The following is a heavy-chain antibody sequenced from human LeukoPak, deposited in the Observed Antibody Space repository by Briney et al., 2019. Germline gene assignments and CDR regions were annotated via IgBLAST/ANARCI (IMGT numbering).Heavy chain of an antibody. Sequence: SETLSLTCGVSGGSVSSTNWWTWIRQPPGKGLEWIGEVHLDGRTNFNPSLKSRVTMSVDTSKNQFSLKLSSVTAADTAVYYCARGVYCSSTSCYLDWFDPWGQGTLVTVSS. V-gene: IGHV4-4*02. D-gene: IGHD2-2*01. CDR3: ARGVYCSSTSCYLDWFDP. J-gene: IGHJ5*02. CDR2: VHLDGRT. CDR1: GGSVSSTNW.